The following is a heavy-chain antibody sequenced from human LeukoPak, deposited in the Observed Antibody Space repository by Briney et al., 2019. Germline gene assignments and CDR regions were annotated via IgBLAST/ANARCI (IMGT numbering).Heavy chain of an antibody. J-gene: IGHJ4*02. V-gene: IGHV3-30*04. CDR2: ISYDGSNK. CDR1: XFXXSXYA. D-gene: IGHD5-18*01. CDR3: ARAGLGPDTAMFY. Sequence: GSXXLXCXAXXFXXSXYAXHWVRQAPGKGLEWXAVISYDGSNKYYADSVKGRFTISRDNSKSTLYLQMNSLRAEDTAVYYCARAGLGPDTAMFYWGQGTLVTVSS.